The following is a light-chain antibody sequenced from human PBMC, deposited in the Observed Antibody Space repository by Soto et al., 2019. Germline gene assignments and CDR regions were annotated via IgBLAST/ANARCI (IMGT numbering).Light chain of an antibody. CDR1: QSISDS. CDR2: DVS. V-gene: IGKV1-5*01. CDR3: QQYDSYSWT. J-gene: IGKJ1*01. Sequence: DIPITQSPSSLSASVCDSVTTTCLASQSISDSLAWYQQKPGKAPKLLIYDVSSLESGVPSRFSGSGSGTEFILTISSLQPDDFATYYCQQYDSYSWTFDQGTKVDI.